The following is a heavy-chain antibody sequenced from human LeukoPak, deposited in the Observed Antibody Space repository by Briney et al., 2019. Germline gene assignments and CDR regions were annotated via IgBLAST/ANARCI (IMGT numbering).Heavy chain of an antibody. D-gene: IGHD4-23*01. CDR2: INHSGNS. Sequence: GSLRLSCTASGFTFSSYSLNWVRQAPGKGLEWIGEINHSGNSNYNPSLKSRVTISVDTSKNQFSLRLKSVTAADTAVYYCARDGGNTVAMTLDQWGQGTLVTVSS. V-gene: IGHV4-34*01. CDR3: ARDGGNTVAMTLDQ. CDR1: GFTFSSYS. J-gene: IGHJ4*02.